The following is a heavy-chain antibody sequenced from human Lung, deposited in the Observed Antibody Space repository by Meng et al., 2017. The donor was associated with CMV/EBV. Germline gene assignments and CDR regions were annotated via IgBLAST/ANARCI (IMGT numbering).Heavy chain of an antibody. CDR2: IYHSGST. J-gene: IGHJ4*02. CDR1: GYSISSGYY. Sequence: SETXSLTCTVSGYSISSGYYWGWIRQPPGKGLEWIGSIYHSGSTYYNPSLKSRVTISVDTSKNQLSLRLSPVTAADTAVYYCARGIYGSVDYWGQGPLVTVSS. V-gene: IGHV4-38-2*02. CDR3: ARGIYGSVDY. D-gene: IGHD3-10*01.